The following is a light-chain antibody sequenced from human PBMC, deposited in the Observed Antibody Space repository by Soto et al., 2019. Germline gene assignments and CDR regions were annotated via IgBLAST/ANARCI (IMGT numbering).Light chain of an antibody. Sequence: LVVTQSPGTLSLSPGERATLDCRASQSVSSTSIAWYQQNPGQAPRLLIYGASSRATGIPDRLSGSGAGTDFTLTISRREPEDFAVYFCQQYGRSPPFTFGQGTKVEIK. J-gene: IGKJ2*01. CDR3: QQYGRSPPFT. CDR1: QSVSSTS. V-gene: IGKV3-20*01. CDR2: GAS.